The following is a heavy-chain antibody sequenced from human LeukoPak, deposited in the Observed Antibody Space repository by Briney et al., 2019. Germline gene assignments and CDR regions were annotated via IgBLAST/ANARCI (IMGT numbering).Heavy chain of an antibody. CDR3: ARDRTRDGYNQGRVFDY. CDR1: GFTFSSYA. D-gene: IGHD5-24*01. Sequence: GGSLRLSCAASGFTFSSYALHWVRQAPGRGLEWVAVISYDGSNKYYADSVKGRFTISRDNSKNTLYLQMNSLRAEDTAVYYCARDRTRDGYNQGRVFDYWGQGTLVTVSS. V-gene: IGHV3-30-3*01. CDR2: ISYDGSNK. J-gene: IGHJ4*02.